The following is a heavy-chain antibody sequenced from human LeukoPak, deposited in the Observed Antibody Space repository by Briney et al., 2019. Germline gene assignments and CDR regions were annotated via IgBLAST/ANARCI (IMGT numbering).Heavy chain of an antibody. Sequence: SETLSLTCTVSGGSISSRSSSWGWIRQPPGKGLEWIGSIYYSGSTYYNPSLKSRVTISVDTSKNQFSLKLSSVTAADTAVYYCARGQEDTVLMSYMDVWGKGTTVTVSS. CDR1: GGSISSRSSS. D-gene: IGHD2-8*01. CDR3: ARGQEDTVLMSYMDV. J-gene: IGHJ6*03. V-gene: IGHV4-39*07. CDR2: IYYSGST.